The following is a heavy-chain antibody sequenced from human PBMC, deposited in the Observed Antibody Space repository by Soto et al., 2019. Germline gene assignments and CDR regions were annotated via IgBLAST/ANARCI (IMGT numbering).Heavy chain of an antibody. V-gene: IGHV4-59*01. CDR2: IDYSGST. D-gene: IGHD3-22*01. CDR1: GDSISSYY. J-gene: IGHJ5*02. Sequence: QVQLQESGPGLVRPSETLSLTCTVSGDSISSYYWSWIRQSPGRALEWIGYIDYSGSTNYNPSLKSRVTISVDMSKNQFSLKLSSVTAADTAVYYCAREESITMRAFDPWGQGTLVTVSS. CDR3: AREESITMRAFDP.